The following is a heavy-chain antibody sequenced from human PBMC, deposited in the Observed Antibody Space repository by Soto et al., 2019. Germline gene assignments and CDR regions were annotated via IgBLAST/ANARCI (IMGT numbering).Heavy chain of an antibody. Sequence: GGSLRLSCAASGFTFSGYAMSWVRQTPEKGLEWLSTISGSADKTYYADSVRGRFTISRDNSKNTLYLQMNSLRADDTAVYYCVKRSGQSNGWGAFDIWGQGAMVTVSS. V-gene: IGHV3-23*01. CDR2: ISGSADKT. D-gene: IGHD6-19*01. J-gene: IGHJ3*02. CDR3: VKRSGQSNGWGAFDI. CDR1: GFTFSGYA.